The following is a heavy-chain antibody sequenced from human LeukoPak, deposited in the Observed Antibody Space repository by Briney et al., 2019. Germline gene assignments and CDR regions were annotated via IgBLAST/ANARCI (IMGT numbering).Heavy chain of an antibody. D-gene: IGHD3-3*01. CDR2: IDPTDSYT. CDR1: GYTFTSQR. V-gene: IGHV5-10-1*01. CDR3: ARDLSRNCYDP. J-gene: IGHJ5*02. Sequence: GESLKISCKGSGYTFTSQRITWVRQMPGKGLGWMGRIDPTDSYTNYSPSFQGHVTISVDKSISTAYLQWGSLKASDTAMYYCARDLSRNCYDPWGQGTLVIVSS.